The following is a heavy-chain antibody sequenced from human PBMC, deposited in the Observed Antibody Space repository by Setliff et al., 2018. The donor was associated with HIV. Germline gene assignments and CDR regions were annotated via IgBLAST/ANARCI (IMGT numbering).Heavy chain of an antibody. V-gene: IGHV4-59*08. CDR1: GGSISSHH. CDR3: ATRAIVVIPDY. D-gene: IGHD3-22*01. CDR2: MYYSGNT. Sequence: SETLSLTCSVSGGSISSHHWSWIRQPPGKGLEWIGYMYYSGNTNYNPSLKSRVTMSVDTSKNQFSLKVRSVTAADTAVYYCATRAIVVIPDYWGQGTLVTVSS. J-gene: IGHJ4*02.